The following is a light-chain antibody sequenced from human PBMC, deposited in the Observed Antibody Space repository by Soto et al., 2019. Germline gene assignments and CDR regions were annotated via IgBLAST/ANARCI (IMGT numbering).Light chain of an antibody. CDR3: QAGATAILV. CDR2: LNNDGSH. V-gene: IGLV4-69*01. Sequence: QLVLTQSPSASASLGDSVTLTCNLTGGHSSYAIAWHQQQPEKGPRYWMNLNNDGSHTKGDPIPDRFSGSSSGAERYLTISSLESEDEADYYCQAGATAILVFGGGTKLTVL. J-gene: IGLJ3*02. CDR1: GGHSSYA.